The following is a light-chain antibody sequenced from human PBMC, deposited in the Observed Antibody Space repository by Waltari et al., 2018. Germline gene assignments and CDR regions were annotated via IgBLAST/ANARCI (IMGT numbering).Light chain of an antibody. CDR2: GAS. J-gene: IGKJ2*01. Sequence: EIVLTQSPATLSLSPGERATLSCRASQSVSSHLGWYQQKPGQAPRLLIYGASNRATGIPARFSGSGSRTDVSLSISSLEPEGFVVYYCQHRSTWPITFGQGTKLEIK. CDR3: QHRSTWPIT. V-gene: IGKV3-11*01. CDR1: QSVSSH.